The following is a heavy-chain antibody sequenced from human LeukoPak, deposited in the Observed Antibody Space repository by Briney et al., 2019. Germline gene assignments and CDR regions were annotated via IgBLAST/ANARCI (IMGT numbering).Heavy chain of an antibody. D-gene: IGHD3-9*01. CDR1: GFTFSSYS. V-gene: IGHV3-21*01. Sequence: GGSLRLSCAASGFTFSSYSMNWVRQAPGKGLEWVPSISSSSSYIYYADSVKGRFTISRDNAKNSLYLQMNSLRAEDTAVYYCARDNGRYFDWLLEGYYFDYWGQGTLVTVSS. CDR2: ISSSSSYI. J-gene: IGHJ4*02. CDR3: ARDNGRYFDWLLEGYYFDY.